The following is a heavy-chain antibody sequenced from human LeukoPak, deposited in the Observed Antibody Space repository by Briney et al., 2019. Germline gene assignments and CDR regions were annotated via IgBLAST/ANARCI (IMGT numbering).Heavy chain of an antibody. CDR2: IIPIFGTA. D-gene: IGHD2-2*01. CDR3: ARDGVVPAAIVSLDY. CDR1: GGTFSSYA. J-gene: IGHJ4*02. Sequence: ASVKVSCKASGGTFSSYAISWVRQAPGQGLEWMGGIIPIFGTANYAQRFQGRVTITADESTSTAYMELSSLRSEDTAVYYCARDGVVPAAIVSLDYWGQGTLVTVSS. V-gene: IGHV1-69*13.